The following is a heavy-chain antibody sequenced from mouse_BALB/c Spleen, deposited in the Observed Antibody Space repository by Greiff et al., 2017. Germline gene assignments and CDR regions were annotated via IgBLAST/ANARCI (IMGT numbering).Heavy chain of an antibody. CDR1: GFTFSSYT. CDR3: AREGVRRDFDY. V-gene: IGHV5-12-2*01. CDR2: ISNGGGST. Sequence: DVMLVESGGGLVQPGGSLKLSCAASGFTFSSYTMSWVRQTPEKRLEWVAYISNGGGSTYYPDTVKGRFTISRDNAKNTLYLQMSSLKSEDTAMYYCAREGVRRDFDYWGQGTTLTVSS. D-gene: IGHD2-14*01. J-gene: IGHJ2*01.